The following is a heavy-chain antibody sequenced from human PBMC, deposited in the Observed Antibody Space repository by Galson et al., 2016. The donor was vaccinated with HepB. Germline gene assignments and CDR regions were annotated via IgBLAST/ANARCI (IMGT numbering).Heavy chain of an antibody. CDR1: GYTFINYG. J-gene: IGHJ6*02. CDR2: ISAYNGNT. V-gene: IGHV1-18*01. Sequence: SVKVSCKASGYTFINYGITWMRQAPGQGLEWMGWISAYNGNTNYAQKYQGRVTMTRDTSTGTVYMELRSLRSDDTAVYYCARVSALGSDHYYYGMDVWGHGTTVTVSS. D-gene: IGHD3-10*01. CDR3: ARVSALGSDHYYYGMDV.